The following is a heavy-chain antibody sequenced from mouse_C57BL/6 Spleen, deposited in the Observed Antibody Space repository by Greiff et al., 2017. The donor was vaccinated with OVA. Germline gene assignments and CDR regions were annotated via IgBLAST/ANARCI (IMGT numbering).Heavy chain of an antibody. V-gene: IGHV1-50*01. D-gene: IGHD1-1*01. CDR1: GYTFTSYW. CDR3: ARRGLANSFDY. J-gene: IGHJ2*01. CDR2: IDPSDSYT. Sequence: QVQLQQPGAELVKPGASVKLSCKASGYTFTSYWMQWVKQRPGQGLEWIGEIDPSDSYTNYNQKFKGKATLTVDTSSSTAYMQLSSLTSEDSAVYYCARRGLANSFDYWGQGTTLTVSS.